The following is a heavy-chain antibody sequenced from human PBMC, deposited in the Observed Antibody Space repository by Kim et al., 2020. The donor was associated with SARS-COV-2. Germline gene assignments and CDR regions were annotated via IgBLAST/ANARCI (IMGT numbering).Heavy chain of an antibody. D-gene: IGHD4-17*01. CDR3: AKVPQEFGGDPGY. J-gene: IGHJ4*02. V-gene: IGHV3-23*01. Sequence: YYADSVQGRFSISRDKSKITLYLQMNSLGAEDTAIYYCAKVPQEFGGDPGYWGQGTLVTVSS.